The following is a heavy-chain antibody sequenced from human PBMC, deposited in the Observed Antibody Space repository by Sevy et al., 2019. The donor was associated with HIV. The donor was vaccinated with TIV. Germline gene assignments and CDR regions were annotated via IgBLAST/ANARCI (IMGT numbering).Heavy chain of an antibody. V-gene: IGHV1-69*13. CDR1: GGTFSSYA. CDR2: IIPIFGTA. Sequence: ASVKVSCKASGGTFSSYAISWVRQAPGQGLEWMGGIIPIFGTANYAQKFQGRVTITADESTSTAYMELRNLRSEDTAVYYCARGGPYYYDSSGYIWGQGTLVTVSS. J-gene: IGHJ4*02. CDR3: ARGGPYYYDSSGYI. D-gene: IGHD3-22*01.